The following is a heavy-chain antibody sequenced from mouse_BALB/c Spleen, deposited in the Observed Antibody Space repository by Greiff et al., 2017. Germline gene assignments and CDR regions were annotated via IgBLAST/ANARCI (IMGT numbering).Heavy chain of an antibody. J-gene: IGHJ3*01. Sequence: QVQLKESGPGLVAPSQSLSITCTVSGFSLTSYDISWIRQPPGKGLEWLGVIWTGGGTNYNSAFMSRLSISKDNSKSQVFLKMNSLQTDDTAIYYCVRDKIYDGYFLFAYWGQGTLVTVSA. CDR1: GFSLTSYD. V-gene: IGHV2-9-2*01. CDR3: VRDKIYDGYFLFAY. D-gene: IGHD2-3*01. CDR2: IWTGGGT.